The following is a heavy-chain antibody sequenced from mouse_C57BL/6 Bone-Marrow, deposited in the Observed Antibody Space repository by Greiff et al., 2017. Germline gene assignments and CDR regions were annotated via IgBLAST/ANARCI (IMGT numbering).Heavy chain of an antibody. CDR1: GYTFTDYY. Sequence: VQLLQSGPDLVKPGASLKLSCTASGYTFTDYYMNWVKPSHGKSLEWIGGIIPYSGGTSYNQKFKGQATLTVDTSSSTVYLELNSLTSEDSAIYYCAREGPWFAYWGQGTLVTVSA. J-gene: IGHJ3*01. CDR3: AREGPWFAY. V-gene: IGHV1-19*01. CDR2: IIPYSGGT.